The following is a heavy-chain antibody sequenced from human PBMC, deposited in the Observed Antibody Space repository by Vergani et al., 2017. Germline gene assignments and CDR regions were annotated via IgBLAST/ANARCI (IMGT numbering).Heavy chain of an antibody. D-gene: IGHD3-16*01. CDR2: IQFDGSNL. V-gene: IGHV3-30*02. J-gene: IGHJ4*02. CDR1: GFTLSNYD. CDR3: AKHFRGWGIDY. Sequence: QVQLVESGGGVVQRGGSLRLSCATSGFTLSNYDMQWIRQGPGKGLDFVAFIQFDGSNLYYADSVKGRFTLSRDFSKNTLYLQMNSLRTDDTATYYCAKHFRGWGIDYWGQGTQVIVSS.